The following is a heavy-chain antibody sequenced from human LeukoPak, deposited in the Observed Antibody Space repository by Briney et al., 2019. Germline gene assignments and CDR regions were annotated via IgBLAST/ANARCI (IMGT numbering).Heavy chain of an antibody. CDR1: GGSISSYY. CDR2: IYYSGST. Sequence: SETLSLTCTVSGGSISSYYWSWIRQPPGKGLEWIGHIYYSGSTNYNPSLKSRVTISVDTSKNQFSLKLSSVTAADTAVYYCANLAVAGGGAIDYWGQGTLVTVSS. J-gene: IGHJ4*02. D-gene: IGHD6-19*01. CDR3: ANLAVAGGGAIDY. V-gene: IGHV4-59*01.